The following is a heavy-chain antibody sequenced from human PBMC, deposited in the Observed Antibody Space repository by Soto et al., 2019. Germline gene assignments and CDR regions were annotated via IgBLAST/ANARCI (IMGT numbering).Heavy chain of an antibody. J-gene: IGHJ4*02. CDR1: GFTFSSFA. CDR2: ISGTGDSA. Sequence: GGSLRLSCSASGFTFSSFAMSWVRQAPGKGLEWVSAISGTGDSAYYADSVKGRFTISRDNSKNTLYLQMNSLRAEDTDTAVNWCAKETIPTRPTPRYFDSWGQGTLVTVSS. CDR3: AKETIPTRPTPRYFDS. D-gene: IGHD6-6*01. V-gene: IGHV3-23*01.